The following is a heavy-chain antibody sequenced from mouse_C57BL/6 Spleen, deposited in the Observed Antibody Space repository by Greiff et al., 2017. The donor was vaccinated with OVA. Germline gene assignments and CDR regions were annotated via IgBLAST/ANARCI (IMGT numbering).Heavy chain of an antibody. CDR2: IRLKSDNYAT. V-gene: IGHV6-3*01. Sequence: VQLKESGGGLVQPGGSMKLSCVASGFTFSNYWMNWVRQSPEKGLEWVAQIRLKSDNYATHYAESVKGRFTISRDDSKSSVYLQMNNLRAEDTGIYYCTGSYYDYDGLDYWGQGTTLTVSS. CDR1: GFTFSNYW. CDR3: TGSYYDYDGLDY. D-gene: IGHD2-4*01. J-gene: IGHJ2*01.